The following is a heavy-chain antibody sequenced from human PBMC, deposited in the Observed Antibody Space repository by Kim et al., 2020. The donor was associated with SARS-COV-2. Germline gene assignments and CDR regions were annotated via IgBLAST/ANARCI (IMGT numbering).Heavy chain of an antibody. CDR2: IVVGSGNT. Sequence: SVKVSCKASGFTFTSSAVQWVRQARGQCLEWIGWIVVGSGNTNYAQKFQERVTITRDMSTSTAYMELSSLRSEDTAVYYCAAEGSGSYFSGPLGGMDVWGQGTTVTVSS. V-gene: IGHV1-58*01. CDR3: AAEGSGSYFSGPLGGMDV. J-gene: IGHJ6*02. D-gene: IGHD3-10*01. CDR1: GFTFTSSA.